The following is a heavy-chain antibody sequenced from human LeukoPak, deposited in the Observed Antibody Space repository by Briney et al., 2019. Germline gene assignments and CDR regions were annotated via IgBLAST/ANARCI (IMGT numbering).Heavy chain of an antibody. J-gene: IGHJ6*03. CDR1: GGSFSGYY. CDR3: ARGPVGYSSSWSKPHYYYYMDV. CDR2: INHSGST. D-gene: IGHD6-13*01. V-gene: IGHV4-34*01. Sequence: SETLSLTCAVYGGSFSGYYWSWIRQPPGKGLEWIGEINHSGSTNYNPSLKSRVTISVDTSKNQFSLKLSSVTAADTAVYYCARGPVGYSSSWSKPHYYYYMDVWAKGPRSPSP.